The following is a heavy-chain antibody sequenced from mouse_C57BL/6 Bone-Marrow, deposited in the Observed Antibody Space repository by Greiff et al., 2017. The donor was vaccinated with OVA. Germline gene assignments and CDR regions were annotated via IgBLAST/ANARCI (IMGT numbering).Heavy chain of an antibody. CDR2: IWWDDDK. CDR1: GFSLSTFGLG. CDR3: ARMSYYGYDWFAY. D-gene: IGHD2-2*01. J-gene: IGHJ3*01. V-gene: IGHV8-8*01. Sequence: QVTLNVSGPGILQPSQTLSLTCSFSGFSLSTFGLGVGWIRPPSGKGLEWLAHIWWDDDKYYNPALKSRLTISKDTSKNQVFLKIANVDTADTATYYCARMSYYGYDWFAYWGQGTLVTVSA.